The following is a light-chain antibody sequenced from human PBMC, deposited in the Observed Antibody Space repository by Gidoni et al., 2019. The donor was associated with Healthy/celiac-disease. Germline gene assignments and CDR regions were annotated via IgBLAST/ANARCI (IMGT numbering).Light chain of an antibody. CDR3: QSADSSGTYVV. CDR2: KDS. Sequence: SYELTQPPSVSVSPGQTARITCSGDALPKQYASWYQQNPGLAPVLVRYKDSERPSGIPERFSCSSSGTTVTLTISGVQAEDEADYYCQSADSSGTYVVFGGGTKLTVL. CDR1: ALPKQY. V-gene: IGLV3-25*02. J-gene: IGLJ2*01.